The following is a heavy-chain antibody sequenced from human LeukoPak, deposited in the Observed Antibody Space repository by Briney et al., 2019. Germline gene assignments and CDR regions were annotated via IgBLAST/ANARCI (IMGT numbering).Heavy chain of an antibody. CDR3: ARDPIGLAVQLERRGAFDI. CDR1: GGSFSGYY. J-gene: IGHJ3*02. V-gene: IGHV4-34*01. CDR2: INHSGST. Sequence: SETLSLTCAVYGGSFSGYYWSWIRQPPGKGLEWIGEINHSGSTYYNPSLKSRVTISVDTSKNQFSLKLSSVTAADTAVYYCARDPIGLAVQLERRGAFDIWGQGTMVTVSS. D-gene: IGHD1-1*01.